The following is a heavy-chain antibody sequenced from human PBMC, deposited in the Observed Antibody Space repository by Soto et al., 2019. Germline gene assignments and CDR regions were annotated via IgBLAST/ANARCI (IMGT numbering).Heavy chain of an antibody. D-gene: IGHD6-13*01. V-gene: IGHV2-5*01. CDR3: AHSWGIAAAVTLDY. CDR2: IYWNDDK. CDR1: GFSLSTSGVG. J-gene: IGHJ4*02. Sequence: QITLKESGPTLVKPTQTLTLTCTFSGFSLSTSGVGVGWIRQPPGKALEWLALIYWNDDKRYSPSLKSRLTITKDTSKSQVVLTMTNMDPVDTATYYCAHSWGIAAAVTLDYWGQGTLVTVSS.